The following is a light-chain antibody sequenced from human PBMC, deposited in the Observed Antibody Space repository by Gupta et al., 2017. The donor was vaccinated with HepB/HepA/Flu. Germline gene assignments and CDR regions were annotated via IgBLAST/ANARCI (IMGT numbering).Light chain of an antibody. Sequence: SYELTQPSSVSVSPGQTASITCSGDKLGDKYGSWYQQGPGQSPILVIYQDNKRPSGSPDRFSGSNSGNTATLTISGTQAMDEADYYFQVWDSTTAFFGTGTKVTVL. V-gene: IGLV3-1*01. CDR2: QDN. CDR1: KLGDKY. J-gene: IGLJ1*01. CDR3: QVWDSTTAF.